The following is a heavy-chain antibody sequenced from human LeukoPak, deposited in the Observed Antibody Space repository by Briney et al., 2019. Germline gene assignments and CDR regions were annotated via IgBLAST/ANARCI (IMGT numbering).Heavy chain of an antibody. CDR1: GFTFSTSW. J-gene: IGHJ4*02. CDR2: MNSDGSRT. Sequence: PGGSLRLSCAASGFTFSTSWMHWGRQAPGKGLGWVSRMNSDGSRTNHADSVKGRLTISRDNAKNTLYLRMNSLRAEDTAVYYCARALGSPLDYWGQGTLVIVSS. D-gene: IGHD1-26*01. V-gene: IGHV3-74*01. CDR3: ARALGSPLDY.